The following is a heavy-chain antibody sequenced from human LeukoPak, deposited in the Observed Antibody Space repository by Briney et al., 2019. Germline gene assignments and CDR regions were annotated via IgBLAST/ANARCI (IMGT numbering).Heavy chain of an antibody. CDR3: SHGAVDSFDI. CDR2: INSDGSST. Sequence: GGSLRLSCAASGFTFSSYWMHWVRQAPGKGLVWVSRINSDGSSTSYADSVKGRFTISRDNSKNTLYLQMNSLRAEDTAVYYCSHGAVDSFDIWGQGTMVTVSS. CDR1: GFTFSSYW. D-gene: IGHD4-17*01. V-gene: IGHV3-74*01. J-gene: IGHJ3*02.